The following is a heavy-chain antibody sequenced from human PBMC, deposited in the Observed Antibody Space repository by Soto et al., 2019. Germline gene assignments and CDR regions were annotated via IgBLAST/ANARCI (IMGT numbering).Heavy chain of an antibody. CDR1: GFTVSSNY. Sequence: EVQLVESGGGLVQPGGSLRLSCAASGFTVSSNYMSWVRQAPGKGLEWVSVIYSGGSTYYADSVKGRFTISRHNSKNTLYLQMNSLRAEDTAVYYCATPPGYCSGGSCRDYWGQGTLVTVSS. J-gene: IGHJ4*02. CDR3: ATPPGYCSGGSCRDY. CDR2: IYSGGST. D-gene: IGHD2-15*01. V-gene: IGHV3-53*04.